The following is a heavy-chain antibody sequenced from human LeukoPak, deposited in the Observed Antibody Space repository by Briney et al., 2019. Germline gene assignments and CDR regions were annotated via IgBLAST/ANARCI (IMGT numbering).Heavy chain of an antibody. CDR3: ARLGRVTGWYSVY. CDR1: GFNFRDYG. J-gene: IGHJ4*02. Sequence: GGSLRLSCAASGFNFRDYGMHWVRQAPGKGLVWVSRIGSDGSGTKYADYVKGRFTVYRDNAKTTLYLEMNSLRVEDTAVYYCARLGRVTGWYSVYWGQGAMVTVAS. CDR2: IGSDGSGT. V-gene: IGHV3-74*03. D-gene: IGHD1-26*01.